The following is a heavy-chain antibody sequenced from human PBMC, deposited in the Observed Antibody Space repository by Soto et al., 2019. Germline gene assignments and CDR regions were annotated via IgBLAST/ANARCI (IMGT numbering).Heavy chain of an antibody. CDR2: IYHSGST. J-gene: IGHJ6*02. CDR1: GGSISSSNW. Sequence: QVQLQESGPGLVKPSGTLSLTCAVSGGSISSSNWWSWVRQPPGKGLEWIGEIYHSGSTNYNPSLTSRVTISVDKSKYQFSLKLSSVTAADTAVYYCARVSGRYYYGMDVWGQGTTVTVSS. D-gene: IGHD6-19*01. V-gene: IGHV4-4*02. CDR3: ARVSGRYYYGMDV.